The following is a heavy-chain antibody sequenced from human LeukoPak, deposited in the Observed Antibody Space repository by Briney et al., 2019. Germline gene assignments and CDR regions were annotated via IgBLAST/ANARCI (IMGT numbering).Heavy chain of an antibody. D-gene: IGHD4/OR15-4a*01. CDR1: GFTFSTYC. V-gene: IGHV3-74*01. J-gene: IGHJ4*02. CDR3: AKESGPLGAPLYDY. CDR2: ICPDGTVT. Sequence: GGSLRLSCAASGFTFSTYCMHWVRQAPGKGPMWVSRICPDGTVTNYADSVKARFIISRDNARNTVYLQMNSLRVEDTAVYYCAKESGPLGAPLYDYWGRGILVTASS.